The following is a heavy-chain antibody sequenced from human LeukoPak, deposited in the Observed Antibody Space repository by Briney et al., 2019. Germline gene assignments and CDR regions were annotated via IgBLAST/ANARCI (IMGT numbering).Heavy chain of an antibody. J-gene: IGHJ3*02. CDR3: ARRTFPNDAFDI. D-gene: IGHD1-7*01. CDR2: IRSSSSYI. V-gene: IGHV3-21*01. CDR1: GFIFSSYS. Sequence: PGGSLRLSCAASGFIFSSYSMNWVRQAPGKGLEWVSSIRSSSSYIYYADSVKGRFTISRDNPKRSLYLQMNSLRAEDTAVYYCARRTFPNDAFDIWGQGTMVTVSS.